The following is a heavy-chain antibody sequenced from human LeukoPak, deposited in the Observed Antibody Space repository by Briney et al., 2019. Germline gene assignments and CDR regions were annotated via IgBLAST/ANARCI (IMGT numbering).Heavy chain of an antibody. V-gene: IGHV4-39*01. CDR2: IYYSGST. CDR3: ARGGDGYIPFDY. D-gene: IGHD5-24*01. CDR1: GGSISSSNHY. Sequence: SETLSLTCTVSGGSISSSNHYWGWIRQPPGKGLEWIGSIYYSGSTYYNPSLESRVTISVDTSKNQFSLKLSSVTAADTAVYYCARGGDGYIPFDYWGQGTLVTVSS. J-gene: IGHJ4*02.